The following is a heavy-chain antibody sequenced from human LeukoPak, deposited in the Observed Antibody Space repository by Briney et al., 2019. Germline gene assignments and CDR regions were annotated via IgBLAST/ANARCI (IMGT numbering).Heavy chain of an antibody. CDR2: IYHSGST. CDR3: ARGGRWLQFNY. D-gene: IGHD5-24*01. CDR1: GGSISSGGYS. J-gene: IGHJ4*02. V-gene: IGHV4-30-2*02. Sequence: SQTLSLTCAVSGGSISSGGYSWSWIRQPPGKGLEWIGYIYHSGSTYYNPPLKSRVTISVDTSKNQFSLKLSSVTAADTAVYYCARGGRWLQFNYWGQGTLVTVSS.